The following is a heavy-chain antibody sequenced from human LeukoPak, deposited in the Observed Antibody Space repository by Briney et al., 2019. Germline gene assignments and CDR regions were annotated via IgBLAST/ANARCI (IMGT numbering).Heavy chain of an antibody. CDR1: GFIFRSYW. CDR2: INQDGSEK. V-gene: IGHV3-7*01. J-gene: IGHJ6*04. CDR3: SRAFEV. Sequence: PGGSLRLSCEVSGFIFRSYWMDWVRQAPGRGLEWVANINQDGSEKYFVDSVKGRFTISRDNAKSSLYLQMNSLRAEDTAVYFCSRAFEVWGKGTTVTVST.